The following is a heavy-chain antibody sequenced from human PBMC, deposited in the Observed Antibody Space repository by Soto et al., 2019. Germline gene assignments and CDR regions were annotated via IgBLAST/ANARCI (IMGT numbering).Heavy chain of an antibody. D-gene: IGHD2-2*01. CDR3: ARLFCSTTTCDSRFDP. CDR2: IDPRDSYV. CDR1: GYTFTTFW. Sequence: GESLKISCTGFGYTFTTFWISWVRQMPGKGLEWMGRIDPRDSYVNYSPSFQGHVTISLDKSISTAYLQWGSLKASDTAMYYCARLFCSTTTCDSRFDPWGQGTLVTVYS. J-gene: IGHJ5*02. V-gene: IGHV5-10-1*01.